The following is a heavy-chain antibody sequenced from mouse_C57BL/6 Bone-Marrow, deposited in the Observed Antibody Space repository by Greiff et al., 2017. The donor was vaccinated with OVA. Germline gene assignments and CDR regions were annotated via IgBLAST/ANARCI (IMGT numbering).Heavy chain of an antibody. D-gene: IGHD4-1*01. V-gene: IGHV1-80*01. CDR2: LYPGDGDT. CDR3: ALNWGFAY. J-gene: IGHJ3*01. CDR1: GYAFSSYW. Sequence: QVQLQQSGAELVKPGASVKISCKASGYAFSSYWMNWVKQRPGKGLEWIGQLYPGDGDTNYNGKSKGKATLTADKSTSTAYMQLSSLTSEDTAVYFCALNWGFAYWGQGTLVTVSA.